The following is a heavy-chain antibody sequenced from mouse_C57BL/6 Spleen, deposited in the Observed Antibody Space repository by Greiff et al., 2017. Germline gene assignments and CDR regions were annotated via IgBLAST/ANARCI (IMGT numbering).Heavy chain of an antibody. D-gene: IGHD4-1*01. CDR3: ARHEGKNWDGAWFAY. J-gene: IGHJ3*01. CDR2: FYPGSGSI. CDR1: GYTFTEYT. V-gene: IGHV1-62-2*01. Sequence: VKLMESGAELVKPGASVKLSCKASGYTFTEYTIHWVKQRSGQGLEWIGWFYPGSGSIKYNEKFKDKATLTADKSSSTVYMELSRLTSEDSAVYFCARHEGKNWDGAWFAYWGQGTLVTVSA.